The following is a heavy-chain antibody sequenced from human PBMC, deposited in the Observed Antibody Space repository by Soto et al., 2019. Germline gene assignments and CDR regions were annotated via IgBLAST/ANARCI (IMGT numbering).Heavy chain of an antibody. CDR2: IYSGGST. CDR1: GFTVSSNY. CDR3: VCFGVVRKDDY. D-gene: IGHD3-3*01. Sequence: LRLSCAASGFTVSSNYMSWVRQAPGKGLEWVSVIYSGGSTYYADSVKGRFTISRDNSKNTLYLQMNSLRAEDTAVYYCVCFGVVRKDDYWGQGTLVTVSS. J-gene: IGHJ4*02. V-gene: IGHV3-53*01.